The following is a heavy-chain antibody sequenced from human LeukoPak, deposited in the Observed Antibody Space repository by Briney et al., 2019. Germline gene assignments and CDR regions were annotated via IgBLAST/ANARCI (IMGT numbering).Heavy chain of an antibody. J-gene: IGHJ6*03. CDR3: ARAPVTTGPYYYYMDV. V-gene: IGHV1-8*03. Sequence: ASVKVSCKASGYTFTSYDINWVRQATGPGLEWMGWMNPNSGNTGYAQKFQGRVTITRSTSISTAYMELSSLRSEDTAVYYCARAPVTTGPYYYYMDVWGKGTTVTVSS. D-gene: IGHD4-17*01. CDR1: GYTFTSYD. CDR2: MNPNSGNT.